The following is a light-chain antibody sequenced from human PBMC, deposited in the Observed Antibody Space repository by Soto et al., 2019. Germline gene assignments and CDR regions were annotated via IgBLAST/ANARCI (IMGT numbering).Light chain of an antibody. V-gene: IGKV3-20*01. Sequence: EIVLTQSPGTLSLSPGERATLSCRASQSVSSSYLAWYQQKPGQAPRLLIYAASSRATGIPDRFSGSGSGTDFTLTISRLEPEDFAVYYCQQHGSSPWTVGQGTKVDIK. CDR1: QSVSSSY. J-gene: IGKJ1*01. CDR3: QQHGSSPWT. CDR2: AAS.